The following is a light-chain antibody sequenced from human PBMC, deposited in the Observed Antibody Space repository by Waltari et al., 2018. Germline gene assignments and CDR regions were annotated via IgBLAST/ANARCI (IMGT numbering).Light chain of an antibody. CDR3: SSYAGSSSFVL. Sequence: QSALTQPAPMSGSPGQSISISSTGTTADIGTYNFVSWYQQHPGDAPKLLLFDVSKRPSGISDRFSGSKSGNTASLTISGLEAEDESAYFCSSYAGSSSFVLFGGGTHLTVL. CDR2: DVS. J-gene: IGLJ3*02. V-gene: IGLV2-23*02. CDR1: TADIGTYNF.